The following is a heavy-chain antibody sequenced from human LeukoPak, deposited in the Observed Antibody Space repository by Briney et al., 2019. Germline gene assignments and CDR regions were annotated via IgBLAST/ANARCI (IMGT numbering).Heavy chain of an antibody. CDR2: ISGSGGST. CDR1: GFTFSSYA. Sequence: PGGSLRLSCAASGFTFSSYAMSWVRQAPGKGLEWVSAISGSGGSTYYADSVKGRFTISRDNSKNTLYLQMNSLRAEDTAVYYCAKGASKTGYHWTGYWGREPWSPSPQ. CDR3: AKGASKTGYHWTGY. V-gene: IGHV3-23*01. J-gene: IGHJ4*02. D-gene: IGHD3-9*01.